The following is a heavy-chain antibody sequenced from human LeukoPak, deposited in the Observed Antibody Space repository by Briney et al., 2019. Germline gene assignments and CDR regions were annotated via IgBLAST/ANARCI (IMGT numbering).Heavy chain of an antibody. V-gene: IGHV4-61*02. D-gene: IGHD1-1*01. CDR3: ARGQVEVERLLRDYYYYYMDV. Sequence: SQTLSLTCTVSGGSISSGSYYWSWIRQPAGKGLEWIGRIYTSGSTNYNPSLKSRVTISVDTSKNQFSLRLSSVTAADTAVYYCARGQVEVERLLRDYYYYYMDVWGKGTTVTVSS. CDR2: IYTSGST. J-gene: IGHJ6*03. CDR1: GGSISSGSYY.